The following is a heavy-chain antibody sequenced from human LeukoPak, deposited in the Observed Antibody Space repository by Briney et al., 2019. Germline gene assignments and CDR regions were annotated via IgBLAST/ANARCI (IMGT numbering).Heavy chain of an antibody. CDR1: GFTFSNYW. V-gene: IGHV3-74*01. CDR3: AKGKYSGSWYFDY. J-gene: IGHJ4*02. Sequence: PGGSLRLSCAASGFTFSNYWMHWVRQAPGKGLVWVSRIDSDGKSTNYADSVKGRFTISRDNAKNTVYLQMNSLRAEDTALYYCAKGKYSGSWYFDYWGQGTLVTVSS. D-gene: IGHD6-13*01. CDR2: IDSDGKST.